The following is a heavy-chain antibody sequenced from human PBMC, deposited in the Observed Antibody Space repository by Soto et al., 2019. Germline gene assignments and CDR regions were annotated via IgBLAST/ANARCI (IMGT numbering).Heavy chain of an antibody. J-gene: IGHJ4*02. D-gene: IGHD3-10*01. V-gene: IGHV3-21*01. Sequence: EVQLVESGGGLVKPGGSLRLSCAASRFSFSNYSMSWVRQAPGKGLEWVATISISSSNIFYAGSVKGRFTISRDNAKNSLYLPMDSLRAEDTAVYFCARGLGRVPVAAGFDYWGQGTLVTVSS. CDR2: ISISSSNI. CDR1: RFSFSNYS. CDR3: ARGLGRVPVAAGFDY.